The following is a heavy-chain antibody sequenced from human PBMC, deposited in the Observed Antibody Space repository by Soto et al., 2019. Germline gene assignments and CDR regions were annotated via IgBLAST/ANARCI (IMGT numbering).Heavy chain of an antibody. Sequence: LSLTCTVSGGSLSNYYWSWIRQPPGKGLEWIGYIYYSGSIKYNPSLKSRVTTSIDTSKNQFSLRLTSVSAADTAVYYCARGPWNADFDYWGQGIVVTVSS. D-gene: IGHD1-1*01. CDR3: ARGPWNADFDY. CDR2: IYYSGSI. V-gene: IGHV4-59*01. CDR1: GGSLSNYY. J-gene: IGHJ4*02.